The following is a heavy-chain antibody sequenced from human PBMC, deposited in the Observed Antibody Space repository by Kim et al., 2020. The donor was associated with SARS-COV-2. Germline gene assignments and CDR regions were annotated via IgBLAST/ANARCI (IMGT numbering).Heavy chain of an antibody. J-gene: IGHJ6*02. CDR3: ARGPPRGPDSSSRLLYYYYYGMDV. CDR1: GGSFSGYY. Sequence: SETLSLTCAVYGGSFSGYYWSWIRQPPGKGLEWIGEINHSGSTNYNPSLKSRVTISVDTSKNQFSLKLSSVTAADTAVYYCARGPPRGPDSSSRLLYYYYYGMDVWGQGTTVTVSS. D-gene: IGHD6-6*01. V-gene: IGHV4-34*01. CDR2: INHSGST.